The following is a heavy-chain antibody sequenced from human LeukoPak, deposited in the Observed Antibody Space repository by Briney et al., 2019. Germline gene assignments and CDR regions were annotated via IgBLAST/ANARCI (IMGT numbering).Heavy chain of an antibody. D-gene: IGHD3-10*01. Sequence: RGGSLRLSCAASGFTFSSYWMHWVRQAPGKGLVLVSRINSDGSSTSYADSVKGRFTISRDNAKNTLYLQMNSLRAEDTAVYYCARDHPILLWFGERTYYFDYWGQGTLVTVSS. CDR1: GFTFSSYW. CDR3: ARDHPILLWFGERTYYFDY. CDR2: INSDGSST. V-gene: IGHV3-74*01. J-gene: IGHJ4*02.